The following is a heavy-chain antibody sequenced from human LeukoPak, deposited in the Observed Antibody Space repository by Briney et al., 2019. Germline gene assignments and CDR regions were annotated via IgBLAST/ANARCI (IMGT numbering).Heavy chain of an antibody. V-gene: IGHV3-48*01. CDR1: GFTFSSYS. D-gene: IGHD6-19*01. CDR2: ISSSSSTI. Sequence: GGSLRLSCAASGFTFSSYSMNWVRQAPGKGLEWVSYISSSSSTIYYADSVKGRFTISRDNAKNSLYLQVNSLRAEDTAVYYCARDAAQWLVQIDYWGQGTLVTVSS. CDR3: ARDAAQWLVQIDY. J-gene: IGHJ4*02.